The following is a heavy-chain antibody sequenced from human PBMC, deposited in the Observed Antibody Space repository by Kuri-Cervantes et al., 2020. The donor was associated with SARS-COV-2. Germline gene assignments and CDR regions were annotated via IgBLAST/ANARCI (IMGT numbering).Heavy chain of an antibody. CDR2: IWYDGSNK. V-gene: IGHV3-33*01. CDR3: ARDPGGDLLLQYYYGMDV. J-gene: IGHJ6*02. Sequence: LSLTCAASGFTVSSYGMHWVRQAPGKGLEWVAVIWYDGSNKYYADSVKGRFTISRDNSKNTLYLQMNSLRAEDTAVYYCARDPGGDLLLQYYYGMDVWGQGTTVTVSS. CDR1: GFTVSSYG. D-gene: IGHD2-15*01.